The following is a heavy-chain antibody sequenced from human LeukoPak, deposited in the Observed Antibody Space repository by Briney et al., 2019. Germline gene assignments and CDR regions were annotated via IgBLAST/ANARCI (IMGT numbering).Heavy chain of an antibody. Sequence: ASVKVSCKASGYTFTKYGINWVRLAPGQGLEWMGWISPYNGNTKHAQNLQGRVTMTTDTSTSTAYMELRSLRSDDTAVYYCGREPSESFIDYWGQGTLVTVSS. D-gene: IGHD1-26*01. J-gene: IGHJ4*02. CDR1: GYTFTKYG. CDR2: ISPYNGNT. CDR3: GREPSESFIDY. V-gene: IGHV1-18*01.